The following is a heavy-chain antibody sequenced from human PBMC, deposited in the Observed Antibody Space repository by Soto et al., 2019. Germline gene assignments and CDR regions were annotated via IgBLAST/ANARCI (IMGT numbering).Heavy chain of an antibody. CDR1: GYSISSGYY. CDR3: ARVGPWVPYYYDSSPYTFENWFDP. D-gene: IGHD3-22*01. V-gene: IGHV4-38-2*01. Sequence: LALTCAVSGYSISSGYYWGWLRQPPGKGLEWIGSIYHGRSTYYNPSLNSRVTLSIDMTNNNVSLILNSVTAADTAVYYCARVGPWVPYYYDSSPYTFENWFDPWGQGTLVTVSS. CDR2: IYHGRST. J-gene: IGHJ5*02.